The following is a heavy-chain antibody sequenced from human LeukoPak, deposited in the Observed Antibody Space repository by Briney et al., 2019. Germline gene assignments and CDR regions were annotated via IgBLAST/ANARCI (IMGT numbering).Heavy chain of an antibody. J-gene: IGHJ4*02. CDR1: GFTFSSYS. CDR3: ARASGGYSNY. D-gene: IGHD4-11*01. CDR2: ISSSSSYI. V-gene: IGHV3-21*01. Sequence: PGGSLRLSCAASGFTFSSYSMNWVRQAPGKGLEWVSSISSSSSYICYADSVKGRFTISRDNAKNSLYLQMNSLRAEDTAVYYCARASGGYSNYWGQGTLVTVSS.